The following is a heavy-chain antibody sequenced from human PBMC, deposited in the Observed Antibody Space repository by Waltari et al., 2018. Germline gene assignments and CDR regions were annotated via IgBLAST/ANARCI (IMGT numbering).Heavy chain of an antibody. CDR3: ARAWELPNYYYYGMDV. D-gene: IGHD3-10*01. V-gene: IGHV3-11*01. CDR2: ISSRGRTI. Sequence: QVQLVESGGGLVRPGGSLRLACVGSGFIFHDFYIIWIRRAPGKGLELVSYISSRGRTIYYADSVKGRLTIFRDNAKNSLYLQMNSLRAEDTAVYFCARAWELPNYYYYGMDVWGQGTTVTVSS. CDR1: GFIFHDFY. J-gene: IGHJ6*02.